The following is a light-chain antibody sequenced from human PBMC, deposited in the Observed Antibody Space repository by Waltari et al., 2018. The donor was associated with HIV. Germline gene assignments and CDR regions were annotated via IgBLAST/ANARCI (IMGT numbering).Light chain of an antibody. J-gene: IGKJ1*01. CDR1: QNMGTW. V-gene: IGKV1-5*03. CDR2: KAS. Sequence: DIQMTQSPSTLSASVVDRVTITCRASQNMGTWLAWYQQKPGKAPKLLIYKASNLESGVPSRFSGSGFGTEFTLTISSLQPDDFATYYCQQYKTYPRTFGQGTKVEIK. CDR3: QQYKTYPRT.